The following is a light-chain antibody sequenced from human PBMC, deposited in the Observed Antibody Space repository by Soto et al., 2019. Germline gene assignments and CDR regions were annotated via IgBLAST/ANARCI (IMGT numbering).Light chain of an antibody. CDR2: EVN. Sequence: QSALTQPASVSGSPGQSITISCTGTNSDVGAYNYVSWYQQHPGKAPKLIIYEVNDRPSGVSTRFSASKSGNTASLTISGLQPDDEADYYCCSYTPNNTWVFGGGTKVTVL. CDR1: NSDVGAYNY. J-gene: IGLJ3*02. V-gene: IGLV2-14*01. CDR3: CSYTPNNTWV.